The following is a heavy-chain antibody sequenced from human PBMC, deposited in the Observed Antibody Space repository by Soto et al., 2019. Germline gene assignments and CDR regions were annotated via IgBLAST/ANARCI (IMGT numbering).Heavy chain of an antibody. D-gene: IGHD6-13*01. CDR1: GFTFSSYA. V-gene: IGHV3-30-3*01. J-gene: IGHJ6*02. Sequence: SLRLSCAASGFTFSSYAMHWVRQAPGKGLEWVAVISYDGSNKYYADSVKGRFTISRDNSKNTLYLQMNSLRAEDTAVYYCARDHRSWPIHGNIYYYGMDVWGQGTTVTVSS. CDR2: ISYDGSNK. CDR3: ARDHRSWPIHGNIYYYGMDV.